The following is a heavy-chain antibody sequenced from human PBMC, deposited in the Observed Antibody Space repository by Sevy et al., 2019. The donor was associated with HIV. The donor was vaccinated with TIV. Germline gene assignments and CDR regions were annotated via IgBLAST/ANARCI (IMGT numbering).Heavy chain of an antibody. CDR1: EFSFSSYS. CDR2: ISSNSSTM. D-gene: IGHD5-18*01. V-gene: IGHV3-48*01. CDR3: ARTKSNTAMVSSDY. J-gene: IGHJ4*02. Sequence: GGSLRLSCAASEFSFSSYSMNWVRQAPGQGLEWVSYISSNSSTMYYADSVKGRFTISRDNAKNSLYLQMNTLRAEDTVVYYCARTKSNTAMVSSDYWGQGTLVTVSS.